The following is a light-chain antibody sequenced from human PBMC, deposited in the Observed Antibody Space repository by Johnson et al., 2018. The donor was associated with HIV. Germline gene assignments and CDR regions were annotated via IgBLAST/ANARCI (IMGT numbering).Light chain of an antibody. CDR2: EDN. CDR3: GTWDNSLSNGGV. Sequence: QSVLTQPPSVSAAPGQKVTISCSGSSSNIGNNYVSWYQQLPGTAPKLLMYEDNKRPSGIPDRFSGPNSGTSATLGITGVQTGDEADYYCGTWDNSLSNGGVFGTGTKVTVL. V-gene: IGLV1-51*02. J-gene: IGLJ1*01. CDR1: SSNIGNNY.